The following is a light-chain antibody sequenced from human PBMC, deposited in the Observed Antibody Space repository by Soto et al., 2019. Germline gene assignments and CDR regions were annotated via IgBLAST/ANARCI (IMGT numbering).Light chain of an antibody. CDR1: QSVSSN. CDR2: GAS. J-gene: IGKJ3*01. CDR3: QQHHTGPTP. Sequence: EIVMTQSPATLSVSRGERATLSCRASQSVSSNLAWYQQKPGQAPRLLIYGASTRATGIPARFSGSGSGTEFTLTISSLQSEDFAVYYRQQHHTGPTPLAPGPKADIK. V-gene: IGKV3-15*01.